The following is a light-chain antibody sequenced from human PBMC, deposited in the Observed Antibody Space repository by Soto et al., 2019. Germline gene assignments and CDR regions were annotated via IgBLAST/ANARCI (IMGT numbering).Light chain of an antibody. J-gene: IGKJ2*03. Sequence: DIQMTQSPSTLSASVGDRVTITCRASQSISSWLAWYQQKPGKAPNLLIYKASTLEGGVPSRFSGSGSGTEFTLTISSLQSVDFATYYCQHYDTYPYSFGQGTKLEIK. CDR3: QHYDTYPYS. CDR1: QSISSW. V-gene: IGKV1-5*03. CDR2: KAS.